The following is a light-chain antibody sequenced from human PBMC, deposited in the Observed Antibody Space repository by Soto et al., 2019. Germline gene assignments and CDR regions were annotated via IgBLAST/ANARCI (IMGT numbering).Light chain of an antibody. CDR1: QSVSNNY. CDR2: GAS. CDR3: QQYGSSGT. J-gene: IGKJ1*01. V-gene: IGKV3-20*01. Sequence: EIVRTQSPATLSLSPGERATLSCRASQSVSNNYLAWYQQKPGPAPRLLIYGASNRATGIPDRFSGSGSGTDFTLTISRLEPEDFAVDYCQQYGSSGTFGQGTKVDI.